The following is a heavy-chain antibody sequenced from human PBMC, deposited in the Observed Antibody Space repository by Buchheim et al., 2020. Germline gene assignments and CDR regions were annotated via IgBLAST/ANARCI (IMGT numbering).Heavy chain of an antibody. V-gene: IGHV3-48*01. D-gene: IGHD6-19*01. Sequence: EVQLVESGGGLVQPGGSLRLSCAASRFIFSSYSMNWVRQAPGKGLEWVSYISSSSSIIYYADSVKGRFTISRDNAKNSLYLQMNNLRAEDTAVYYCARSISSYSSGKDYWGQGTL. CDR1: RFIFSSYS. CDR2: ISSSSSII. CDR3: ARSISSYSSGKDY. J-gene: IGHJ4*02.